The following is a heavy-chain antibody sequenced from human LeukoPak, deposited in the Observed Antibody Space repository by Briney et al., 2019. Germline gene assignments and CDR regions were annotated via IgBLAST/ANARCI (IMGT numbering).Heavy chain of an antibody. Sequence: GGSLRLSCAASGFTFSSSEMNWMRQAPGKGLEWLSSISGSSTSMYYADSVKGRFTISRDNVKNLLYLQMNSLRDEDTAVYYCDYHGNWGQGTLVTVSS. V-gene: IGHV3-48*02. D-gene: IGHD3-10*01. J-gene: IGHJ4*02. CDR2: ISGSSTSM. CDR3: DYHGN. CDR1: GFTFSSSE.